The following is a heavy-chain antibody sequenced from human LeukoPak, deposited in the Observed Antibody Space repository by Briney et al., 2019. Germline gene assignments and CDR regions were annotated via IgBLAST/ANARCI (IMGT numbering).Heavy chain of an antibody. CDR3: TALGIAAAGMDY. Sequence: KVSCKASGYTFTSYYMHWVRQAPGQGLEWLGRVRSKANSYATAYGASVEGRFTISRDDSKNTAYPQMNSLITEDTAVYFCTALGIAAAGMDYWGQGTLVTVSS. CDR2: VRSKANSYAT. D-gene: IGHD6-13*01. CDR1: GYTFTSYY. V-gene: IGHV3-73*01. J-gene: IGHJ4*02.